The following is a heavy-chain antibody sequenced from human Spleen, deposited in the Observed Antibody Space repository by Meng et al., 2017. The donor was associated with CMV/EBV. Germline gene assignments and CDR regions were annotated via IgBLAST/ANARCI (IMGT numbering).Heavy chain of an antibody. V-gene: IGHV2-5*01. CDR2: IYWHDDK. CDR3: AHFGELLSGRVDY. CDR1: GFSLSTSGVG. J-gene: IGHJ4*02. Sequence: QTLSLTCTFSGFSLSTSGVGVGWIRQPPGKALEWLALIYWHDDKRYSPSLKNRITITKDTSNNQVVLAMTNVDPVDTGTYYCAHFGELLSGRVDYWGQGTLVTVSS. D-gene: IGHD3-10*01.